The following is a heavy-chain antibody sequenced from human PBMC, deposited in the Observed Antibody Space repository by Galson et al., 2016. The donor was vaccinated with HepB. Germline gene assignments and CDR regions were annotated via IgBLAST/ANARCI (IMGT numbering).Heavy chain of an antibody. J-gene: IGHJ4*02. D-gene: IGHD1-20*01. CDR1: GYTFTSFG. Sequence: SVKVSCKASGYTFTSFGIAWVRQAPGHGLEWLGWITPNTGNRNYVQRFQGRLTMTADTSTTTAYMEMRGLTSDDTAVYYCARNNWDDFYEDSWGQGTLITVSS. CDR3: ARNNWDDFYEDS. V-gene: IGHV1-18*01. CDR2: ITPNTGNR.